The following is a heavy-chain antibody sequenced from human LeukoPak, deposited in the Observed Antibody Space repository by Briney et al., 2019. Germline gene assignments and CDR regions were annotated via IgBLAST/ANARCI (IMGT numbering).Heavy chain of an antibody. V-gene: IGHV1-69*05. D-gene: IGHD3-3*01. CDR2: IIPIFGTA. CDR1: GYTFTSYG. CDR3: ARDFPGLRFFGAFDI. J-gene: IGHJ3*02. Sequence: GASVKVSCKASGYTFTSYGISWVRQAPGQGLEWMGGIIPIFGTANYAQKFQGRVTITTDESTSTAYMELSSLRSEDTAVYYCARDFPGLRFFGAFDIWGQGTMVTVSS.